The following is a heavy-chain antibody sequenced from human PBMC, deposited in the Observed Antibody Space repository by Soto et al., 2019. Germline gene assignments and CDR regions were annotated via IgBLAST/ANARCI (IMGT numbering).Heavy chain of an antibody. Sequence: QVQLVQSGAEVKKPGASVKVSCKVSGYTLTELSMHWVRQAPGKGLEWMGGFDPEDGETIYAQKFQGRVTMTEDTSTDTAYMELSSLRSEDTVVYYCATEQRTTVTPYYYYYMDVWGKGTTVTVSS. V-gene: IGHV1-24*01. CDR1: GYTLTELS. J-gene: IGHJ6*03. CDR3: ATEQRTTVTPYYYYYMDV. D-gene: IGHD4-17*01. CDR2: FDPEDGET.